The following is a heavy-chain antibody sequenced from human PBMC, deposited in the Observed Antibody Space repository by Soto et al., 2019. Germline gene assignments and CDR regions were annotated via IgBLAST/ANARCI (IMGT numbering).Heavy chain of an antibody. V-gene: IGHV4-39*01. CDR3: ARLTTVTKSLAFDY. CDR2: IYYSGST. Sequence: SDTLSLTCTVSGGSISSSSYYWGWIRQPPGKGLEWIGSIYYSGSTYYNPSLKSRVTISVDTSKNQFSLKLSSVTAADTAVYYCARLTTVTKSLAFDYWGQGILVTVSS. J-gene: IGHJ4*02. D-gene: IGHD4-17*01. CDR1: GGSISSSSYY.